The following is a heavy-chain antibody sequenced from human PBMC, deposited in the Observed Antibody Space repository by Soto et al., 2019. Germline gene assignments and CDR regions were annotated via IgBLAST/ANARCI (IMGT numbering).Heavy chain of an antibody. CDR3: ARALREELPIYYFDS. CDR2: IFWNDER. V-gene: IGHV2-26*01. D-gene: IGHD1-7*01. J-gene: IGHJ4*02. CDR1: GFSLSKARMG. Sequence: QVTLKESGPVLVKPTETLTLTCTVSGFSLSKARMGVSWIRQPPGKALEWLAHIFWNDERSYNTSLKSRRTNSRDTSKSQVVLTMTNVDPVDTGTYFCARALREELPIYYFDSWGQGTLVTVSS.